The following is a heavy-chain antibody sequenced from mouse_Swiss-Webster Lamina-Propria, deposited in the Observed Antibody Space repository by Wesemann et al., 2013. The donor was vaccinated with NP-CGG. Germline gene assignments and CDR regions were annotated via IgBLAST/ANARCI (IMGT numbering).Heavy chain of an antibody. CDR3: ARFLYRYDGYWYFDV. CDR2: ISYSGST. J-gene: IGHJ1*01. D-gene: IGHD2-14*01. V-gene: IGHV3-8*02. Sequence: EYAGYISYSGSTYYNPSLKSRISITRDTSKNQYYLQLNSVTTEDTATYYCARFLYRYDGYWYFDVWGAGTTVTVSS.